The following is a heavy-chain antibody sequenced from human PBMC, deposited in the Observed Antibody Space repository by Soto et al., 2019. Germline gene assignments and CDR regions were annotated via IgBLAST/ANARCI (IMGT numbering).Heavy chain of an antibody. D-gene: IGHD4-17*01. CDR3: ARDTTVTTNYFDY. J-gene: IGHJ4*02. Sequence: ASVEVSCKASGGTFSSYTISWVRQAPGQGLEWMGRIIPILGIANYAQKFQGRVTITADKSTSTAYMELSSLRSEDTAVYYCARDTTVTTNYFDYWGQGTLVTVSS. CDR1: GGTFSSYT. CDR2: IIPILGIA. V-gene: IGHV1-69*04.